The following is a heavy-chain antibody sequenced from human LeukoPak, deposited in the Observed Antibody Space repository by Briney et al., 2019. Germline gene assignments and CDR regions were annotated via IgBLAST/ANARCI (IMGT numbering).Heavy chain of an antibody. CDR3: AREPGYSYGSANDY. D-gene: IGHD5-18*01. CDR1: GFTFSSYG. J-gene: IGHJ4*02. V-gene: IGHV3-30*19. Sequence: PGRSLRLSCAASGFTFSSYGMHWVRQAPGKGLEWVAVISYDGSNKYYADSVKGRFTIPRDNSKNTLYLQMNSLRAEDTAVYYCAREPGYSYGSANDYWGQGTLVTVSS. CDR2: ISYDGSNK.